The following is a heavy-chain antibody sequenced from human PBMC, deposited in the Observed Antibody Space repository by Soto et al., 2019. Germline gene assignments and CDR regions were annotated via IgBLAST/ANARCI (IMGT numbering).Heavy chain of an antibody. Sequence: GGSLRLSCAVSGFTFSNYAISWVRQAPGKGLEWVSAISGSGGSTYYADSVKGRFTISRDNSKNTLYLQMNSLRAEDTAVYYCAKDLALRVGATDYWGQGTLVTVSS. D-gene: IGHD1-26*01. V-gene: IGHV3-23*01. CDR3: AKDLALRVGATDY. CDR2: ISGSGGST. J-gene: IGHJ4*02. CDR1: GFTFSNYA.